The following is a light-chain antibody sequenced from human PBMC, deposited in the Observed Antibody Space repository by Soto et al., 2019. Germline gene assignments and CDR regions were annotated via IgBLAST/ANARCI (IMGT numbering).Light chain of an antibody. CDR1: SSDIGAYNF. CDR2: DVN. J-gene: IGLJ2*01. V-gene: IGLV2-14*03. Sequence: QSALTQPASVSGSPGQSITISCTGTSSDIGAYNFVSWYQQHPGKAPKLMLYDVNIRPSGVSNRFSGSKSGNTASLTISGLQAEDDTDYYCTSCTTSTTMIFRGGTNLTDL. CDR3: TSCTTSTTMI.